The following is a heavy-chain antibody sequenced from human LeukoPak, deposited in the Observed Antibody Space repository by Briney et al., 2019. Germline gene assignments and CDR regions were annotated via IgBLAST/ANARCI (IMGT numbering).Heavy chain of an antibody. CDR2: IIPIFGTA. D-gene: IGHD1-26*01. Sequence: GASVKVSCKASGGTFSSYAISWVRQAPGQGLEWMGGIIPIFGTANYAQKFQGRVTITADESTSTAYMELSSLRSEDTAVCYCATEVGRYSGSYYLDYWGQGTLVTVSS. CDR1: GGTFSSYA. CDR3: ATEVGRYSGSYYLDY. J-gene: IGHJ4*02. V-gene: IGHV1-69*13.